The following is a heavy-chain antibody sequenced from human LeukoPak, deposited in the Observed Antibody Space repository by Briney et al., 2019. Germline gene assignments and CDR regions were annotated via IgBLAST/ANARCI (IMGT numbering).Heavy chain of an antibody. CDR1: GCSISSGGYY. J-gene: IGHJ4*02. V-gene: IGHV4-31*03. D-gene: IGHD4-11*01. CDR2: IYYSGST. Sequence: SETLSLTCTVSGCSISSGGYYWSWLRQHPGKGLEWIGYIYYSGSTYYNPSLKSRVTISVDTSKNQFSLKLTSVTAADTAVYYCARYSNYVQFFDYWGQGTLVTVSS. CDR3: ARYSNYVQFFDY.